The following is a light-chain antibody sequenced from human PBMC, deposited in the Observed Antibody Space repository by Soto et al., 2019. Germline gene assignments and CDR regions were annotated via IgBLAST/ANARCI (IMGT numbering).Light chain of an antibody. Sequence: EIVMTQSPGTLSLSPGERATLSCRASQSVSSNLAWYQQKPCQAPRLLIYGASTRATGIPARFSGSGSGTEFTLTISSLQSEDFAVYYCQQYNNWTPWTFGQGTKVDIK. V-gene: IGKV3-15*01. CDR2: GAS. CDR1: QSVSSN. J-gene: IGKJ1*01. CDR3: QQYNNWTPWT.